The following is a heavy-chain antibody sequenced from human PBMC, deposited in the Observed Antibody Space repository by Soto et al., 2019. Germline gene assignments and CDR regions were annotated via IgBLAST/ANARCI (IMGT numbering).Heavy chain of an antibody. Sequence: GESLMISCAASWFAFSNYAMSWVRQSPGKGLEWISSLTGGGDNPHYAESVKGRFTIYRDNSKSTLFLQINSLSDGDTAVYYCARGGSGRYPFDYWGQGTLVTVSS. V-gene: IGHV3-23*01. J-gene: IGHJ4*02. CDR3: ARGGSGRYPFDY. D-gene: IGHD6-19*01. CDR1: WFAFSNYA. CDR2: LTGGGDNP.